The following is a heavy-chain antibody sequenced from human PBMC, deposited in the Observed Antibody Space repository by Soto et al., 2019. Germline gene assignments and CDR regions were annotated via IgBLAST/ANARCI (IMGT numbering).Heavy chain of an antibody. J-gene: IGHJ4*02. CDR1: GFTFSRYW. CDR3: ARDVYSSNCLDY. Sequence: GGSLRLSCAVYGFTFSRYWMHWVRQAPGKGLVWVSRIGSDGRYTSYADSAKGRFSISRDNAKNTLYLQMNSLRAEDTAVYYCARDVYSSNCLDYWGQGTLVTVSS. V-gene: IGHV3-74*01. CDR2: IGSDGRYT. D-gene: IGHD6-13*01.